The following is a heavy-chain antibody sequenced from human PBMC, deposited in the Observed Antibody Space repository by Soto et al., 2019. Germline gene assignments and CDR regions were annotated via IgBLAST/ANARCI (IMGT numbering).Heavy chain of an antibody. J-gene: IGHJ5*02. CDR3: AHQKGTVTGYTEDNWFDP. CDR1: GFSLSTSGVG. D-gene: IGHD4-4*01. V-gene: IGHV2-5*02. Sequence: SGPTLVKPTQTLTLTCTFSGFSLSTSGVGVGWIRQPPGKALEWLALIYWDDDKRYSPSLKSRLNITTDTSKNQVVLTMTNMDPVDTATYYCAHQKGTVTGYTEDNWFDPWGQGTLVTVSS. CDR2: IYWDDDK.